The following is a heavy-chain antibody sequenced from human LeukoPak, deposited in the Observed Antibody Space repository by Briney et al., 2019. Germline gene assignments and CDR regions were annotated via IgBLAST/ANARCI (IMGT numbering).Heavy chain of an antibody. CDR2: IYYSGST. J-gene: IGHJ4*02. CDR3: ARVPQANRGDTYYFDY. CDR1: GGSISSYY. D-gene: IGHD7-27*01. V-gene: IGHV4-59*01. Sequence: PSETLSLTCTVSGGSISSYYWSWIRQPPGKGLEWIGYIYYSGSTNYNPSLKSRVTISVDTSKNQFSLKLSSVTAADTAVYYCARVPQANRGDTYYFDYWGQGTLVTVSS.